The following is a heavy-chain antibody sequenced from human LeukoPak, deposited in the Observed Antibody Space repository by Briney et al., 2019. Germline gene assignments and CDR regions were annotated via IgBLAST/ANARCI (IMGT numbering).Heavy chain of an antibody. CDR1: GFTFSNYW. J-gene: IGHJ4*02. CDR3: ARDRYCTTTRCSDY. CDR2: ISTDGSST. Sequence: GGSLRLSCAASGFTFSNYWMHWVRQAPGKGLVWVSRISTDGSSTTYADSVKGRFTISRDNAKNTLYLEMNSLGAEDTAVYYCARDRYCTTTRCSDYWGQGTLVTVSS. V-gene: IGHV3-74*03. D-gene: IGHD2-2*01.